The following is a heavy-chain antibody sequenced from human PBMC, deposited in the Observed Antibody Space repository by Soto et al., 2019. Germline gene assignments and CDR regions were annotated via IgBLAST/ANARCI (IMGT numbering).Heavy chain of an antibody. CDR2: ISSSGYI. CDR1: GFNFDSYT. J-gene: IGHJ6*02. CDR3: ARDCSGGSCYPGMDV. V-gene: IGHV3-21*01. Sequence: GGSLRLSCAASGFNFDSYTMNWVRHAPGKRLEWLSSISSSGYIFSTDSVRGRFTISRDNAKNSVYLQINSLRAEDTAVYFCARDCSGGSCYPGMDVWGQGTTVTVSS. D-gene: IGHD2-15*01.